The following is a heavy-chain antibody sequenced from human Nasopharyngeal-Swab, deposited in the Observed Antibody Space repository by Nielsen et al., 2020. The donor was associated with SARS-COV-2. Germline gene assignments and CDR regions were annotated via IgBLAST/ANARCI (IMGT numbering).Heavy chain of an antibody. CDR2: IKQDGSEK. D-gene: IGHD3-22*01. CDR1: GFTSSSYW. J-gene: IGHJ4*02. V-gene: IGHV3-7*04. Sequence: GGSLRLSCAASGFTSSSYWISWVRQAPGKGLEWVANIKQDGSEKYYVDSVKGRFTISRDNAKNSLYLQMNSLRAEDTAVYYCARGGFLDYWGQGTLVTVSS. CDR3: ARGGFLDY.